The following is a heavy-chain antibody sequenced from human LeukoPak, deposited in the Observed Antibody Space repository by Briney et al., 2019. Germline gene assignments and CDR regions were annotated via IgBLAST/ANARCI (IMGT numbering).Heavy chain of an antibody. CDR1: GFTFSSYA. Sequence: GGSLRLSCAASGFTFSSYAMSRVRQAPGKGLEWVSVIYDTGGTFYSDSVKGRFTVSRDYSKNTLYLQMNSLRVDDTAVYYCARDSSGPAFWGQGTLVTVSS. D-gene: IGHD6-19*01. CDR3: ARDSSGPAF. J-gene: IGHJ4*02. V-gene: IGHV3-23*01. CDR2: IYDTGGT.